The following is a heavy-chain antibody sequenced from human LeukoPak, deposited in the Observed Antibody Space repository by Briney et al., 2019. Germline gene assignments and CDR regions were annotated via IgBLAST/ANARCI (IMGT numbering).Heavy chain of an antibody. Sequence: GGSLRLSCAASGFTFDDYGMSWVRHAPGKGLEWVSGINWNGGSTGYADSVKGRFTISRDNAKNSLYLQMNSLRAEDTALYYCARETDDMITFGGVIVHNWFDPWGQGTLVTVSS. V-gene: IGHV3-20*04. D-gene: IGHD3-16*02. CDR3: ARETDDMITFGGVIVHNWFDP. CDR1: GFTFDDYG. CDR2: INWNGGST. J-gene: IGHJ5*02.